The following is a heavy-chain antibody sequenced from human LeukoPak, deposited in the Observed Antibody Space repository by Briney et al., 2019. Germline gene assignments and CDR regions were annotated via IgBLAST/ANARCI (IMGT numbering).Heavy chain of an antibody. V-gene: IGHV3-21*01. CDR2: ISSSSSYI. CDR1: GFTFSSYS. Sequence: KSGGFPRLSCAASGFTFSSYSMNWVRQAPGKGLEWVSSISSSSSYIYYADSVKGRFTISRDNAKNSLYLQMNSLRAEDTAVYYCARLSDTAMVIDYWGQGTLVTVSS. CDR3: ARLSDTAMVIDY. J-gene: IGHJ4*02. D-gene: IGHD5-18*01.